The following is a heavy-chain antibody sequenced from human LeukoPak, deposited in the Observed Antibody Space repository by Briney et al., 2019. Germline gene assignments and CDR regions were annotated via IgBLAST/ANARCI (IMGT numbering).Heavy chain of an antibody. Sequence: NPSETLSLTCTVSGGSISSSSYYWGWIRQPPGKGLEWIGTIYYSGSTYYNPSLKSRVTISVDTSKNRFSLKLSSVTAADTAVYYCARVPTVTFFDYWGQGTLVTVSS. J-gene: IGHJ4*02. V-gene: IGHV4-39*01. D-gene: IGHD4-17*01. CDR3: ARVPTVTFFDY. CDR2: IYYSGST. CDR1: GGSISSSSYY.